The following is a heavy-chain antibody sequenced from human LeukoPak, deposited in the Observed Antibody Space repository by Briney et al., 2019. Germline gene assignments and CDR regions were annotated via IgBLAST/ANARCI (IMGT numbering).Heavy chain of an antibody. CDR3: ARSPRDGYSDGVDDI. V-gene: IGHV3-23*01. Sequence: PGGSLRLSCAASGFTFSNYAMSWVRQAPGKGLEWVSGINWSGEKTSYADSVKGRFTISRDNSRNTLYLQTNSLRAEDTAIYYCARSPRDGYSDGVDDIWGQGTMVTVSS. J-gene: IGHJ3*02. CDR2: INWSGEKT. CDR1: GFTFSNYA. D-gene: IGHD5-24*01.